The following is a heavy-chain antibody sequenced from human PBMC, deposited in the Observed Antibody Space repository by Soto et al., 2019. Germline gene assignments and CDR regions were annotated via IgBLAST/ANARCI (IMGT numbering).Heavy chain of an antibody. CDR3: ARHNLDYGDYAGFSGNAFDI. CDR1: GGSISSSSYY. CDR2: IYYSGST. V-gene: IGHV4-39*01. Sequence: SETLSLTCTVSGGSISSSSYYWGWIRQPPGKGLEWIGSIYYSGSTYYNPSLKSRVTISVDTSKNQFSLKLSSVTAADTAVYYCARHNLDYGDYAGFSGNAFDIWGQGTMVTVSS. J-gene: IGHJ3*02. D-gene: IGHD4-17*01.